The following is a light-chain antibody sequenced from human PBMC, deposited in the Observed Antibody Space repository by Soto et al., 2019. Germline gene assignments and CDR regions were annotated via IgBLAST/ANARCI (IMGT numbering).Light chain of an antibody. CDR1: QSVSSSH. Sequence: EIVLTQSPGTLSLSPGERATLSCGASQSVSSSHLAWYQQKPGQAPRLLIYGASSRATGIPDRFSGSGSGTDFTLTIRRMEPEDFALYSCQQYVASPPTFGQGTKVDIK. CDR3: QQYVASPPT. J-gene: IGKJ1*01. V-gene: IGKV3-20*01. CDR2: GAS.